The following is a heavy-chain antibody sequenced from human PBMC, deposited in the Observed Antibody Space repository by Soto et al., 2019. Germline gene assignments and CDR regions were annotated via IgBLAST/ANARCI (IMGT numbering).Heavy chain of an antibody. D-gene: IGHD2-2*01. V-gene: IGHV3-23*01. J-gene: IGHJ4*02. CDR1: GFTFSSYA. Sequence: GGSLRLSCAASGFTFSSYAMSWVRQAPGKGLEWASAISGSGGSTYYADSVKGRFTISRDNSKNTLYLQMNSLRAEDTAVYYCAKSQVIVVPAAREDYWGQGTLVTVSS. CDR3: AKSQVIVVPAAREDY. CDR2: ISGSGGST.